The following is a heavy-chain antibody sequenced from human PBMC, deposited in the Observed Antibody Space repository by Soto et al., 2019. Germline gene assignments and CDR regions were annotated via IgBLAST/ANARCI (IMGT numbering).Heavy chain of an antibody. D-gene: IGHD3-22*01. CDR2: TRNKANSYTT. V-gene: IGHV3-72*01. CDR3: ARYGYDSSGYFHPY. Sequence: EVQLVESGGGLVQPGGSLRLSCAASGFTFSDHYMDWVRQAPGKGLEWVGRTRNKANSYTTEYAASVKGRFTISRDDSKNSLYLQMNSLKTEDTAVYYCARYGYDSSGYFHPYWGQGTLVTVSS. J-gene: IGHJ4*02. CDR1: GFTFSDHY.